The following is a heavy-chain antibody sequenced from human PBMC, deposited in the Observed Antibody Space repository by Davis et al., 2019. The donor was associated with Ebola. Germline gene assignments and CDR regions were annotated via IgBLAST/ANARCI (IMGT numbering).Heavy chain of an antibody. Sequence: SLKISCAASGFTFSDYYMSWIRQAPGKGLEWVSYISSSSSYTNYADSVKGRFTISRDNAKNSLYLQMNSLRAEDTAVYYCARDKGLELRRGMDVWGQGTTVTVSS. CDR2: ISSSSSYT. J-gene: IGHJ6*02. CDR3: ARDKGLELRRGMDV. V-gene: IGHV3-11*06. CDR1: GFTFSDYY. D-gene: IGHD1-7*01.